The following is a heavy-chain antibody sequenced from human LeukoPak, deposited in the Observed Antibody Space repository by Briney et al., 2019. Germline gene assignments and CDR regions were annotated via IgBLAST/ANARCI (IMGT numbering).Heavy chain of an antibody. V-gene: IGHV3-7*01. D-gene: IGHD1-14*01. Sequence: GGSLRLSCAASGFTFSSYWMSWVRQAPGKGLEWVANIKQDGSEKYYVDSVKGRFTISRDNAKNSLYLQMNSLRAEDTAVYYCARDNPRSYYYYMDVWGEGTTVTVSS. CDR2: IKQDGSEK. CDR3: ARDNPRSYYYYMDV. J-gene: IGHJ6*03. CDR1: GFTFSSYW.